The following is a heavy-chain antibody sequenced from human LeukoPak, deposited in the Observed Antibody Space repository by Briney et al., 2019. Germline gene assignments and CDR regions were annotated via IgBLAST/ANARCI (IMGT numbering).Heavy chain of an antibody. V-gene: IGHV1-69*05. Sequence: SVKVSCKASGGTFSSYAISWVRQAPGQGLEWMGGIIPIFGTVNYAQKFQGGVTITTGESTSTAYMELSSLRSEDTAVYYCARGAAMVFYYYYMDVWGKGTTVTVSS. CDR2: IIPIFGTV. CDR1: GGTFSSYA. J-gene: IGHJ6*03. CDR3: ARGAAMVFYYYYMDV. D-gene: IGHD5-18*01.